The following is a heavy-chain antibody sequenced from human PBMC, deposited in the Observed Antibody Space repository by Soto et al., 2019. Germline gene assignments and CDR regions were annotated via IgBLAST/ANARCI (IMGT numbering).Heavy chain of an antibody. V-gene: IGHV3-11*05. Sequence: QVQLVESGGGLVKPGGSLRLSCAASGFTFSDYYMSWIRRAPGKGLEWVSYISSSRSYTNYADSVKGRFTISRDNAKNSLYLQMNSLRAEDTAVYYCARDADILTGSDAFDIWGQGTMVTVSS. CDR1: GFTFSDYY. CDR2: ISSSRSYT. J-gene: IGHJ3*02. D-gene: IGHD3-9*01. CDR3: ARDADILTGSDAFDI.